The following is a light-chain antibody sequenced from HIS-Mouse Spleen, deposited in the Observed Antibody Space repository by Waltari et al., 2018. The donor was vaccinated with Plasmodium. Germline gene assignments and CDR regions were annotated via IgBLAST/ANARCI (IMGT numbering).Light chain of an antibody. CDR2: QDS. J-gene: IGLJ2*01. Sequence: SYELTQPPSVSVSPAQTASITCSGDKLGDKNACWSQQKPGQSPVLVIYQDSKRPSGIPERFSGSNSGNTATLTISGTQAMDEADYYCQAWDSSTAWVFGGGTKLTVL. CDR1: KLGDKN. V-gene: IGLV3-1*01. CDR3: QAWDSSTAWV.